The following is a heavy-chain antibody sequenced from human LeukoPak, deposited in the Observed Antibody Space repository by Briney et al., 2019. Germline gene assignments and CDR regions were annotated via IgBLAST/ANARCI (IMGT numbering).Heavy chain of an antibody. J-gene: IGHJ4*02. CDR2: IYHSGST. CDR3: ARGPRGVEFDY. Sequence: PSETLSLTCSVSGYSISSGYYWGWIRPPPGKGLEWIGSIYHSGSTYYNPSLKSRVTISADTSKNQFSVKLSSVTAADTAVYYCARGPRGVEFDYWGQGTLVTVSS. D-gene: IGHD3-10*01. CDR1: GYSISSGYY. V-gene: IGHV4-38-2*02.